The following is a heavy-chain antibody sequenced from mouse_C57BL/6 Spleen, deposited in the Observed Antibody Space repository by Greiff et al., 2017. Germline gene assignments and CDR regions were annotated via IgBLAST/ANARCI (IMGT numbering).Heavy chain of an antibody. CDR3: ARSNIGRYFGSSCAR. D-gene: IGHD1-1*01. V-gene: IGHV1-39*01. Sequence: VQLQQSGPELVKPGASVKISCKASGYTFTDYNMNWVKQSNGKSLEWIGVINPNYGTTCYNQKFKGKAILTVDQSSSTAYMQLNSLTSDDFAFDYCARSNIGRYFGSSCARWGQGTTLTVSA. CDR2: INPNYGTT. J-gene: IGHJ2*01. CDR1: GYTFTDYN.